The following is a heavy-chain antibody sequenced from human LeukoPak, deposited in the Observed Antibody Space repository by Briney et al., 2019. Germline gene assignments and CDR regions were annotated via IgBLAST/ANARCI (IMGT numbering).Heavy chain of an antibody. D-gene: IGHD6-13*01. CDR1: GGSISSSNW. J-gene: IGHJ4*02. CDR2: SYYTGSV. Sequence: SGTLSLTCAVSGGSISSSNWWSWVRQTPGKGLEWIGSSYYTGSVYYNPSLNGRVTISVDTSKNQFSLKLSSVTAADTAVYYCARHVSIAAAGTVTYFDYWGQGTLVTVSS. V-gene: IGHV4-4*02. CDR3: ARHVSIAAAGTVTYFDY.